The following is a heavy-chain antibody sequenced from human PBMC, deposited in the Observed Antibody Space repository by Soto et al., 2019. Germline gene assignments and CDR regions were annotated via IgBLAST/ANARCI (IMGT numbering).Heavy chain of an antibody. CDR3: ARAQGDSSGYYLFSGAFDI. D-gene: IGHD3-22*01. V-gene: IGHV4-30-4*01. Sequence: QVQLQESGPGLVKPSQTLSLTCTVSGGSISSGDYYWSWIRQPPGKGLEWIGYIYYGGSTYYNPSLKSRVTISVDTSKNQFSLKLSSVTAADTAVYYCARAQGDSSGYYLFSGAFDIWGQGTMVTVSS. J-gene: IGHJ3*02. CDR2: IYYGGST. CDR1: GGSISSGDYY.